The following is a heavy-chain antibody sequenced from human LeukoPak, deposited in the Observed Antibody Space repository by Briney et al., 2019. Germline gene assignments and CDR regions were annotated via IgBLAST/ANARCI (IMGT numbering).Heavy chain of an antibody. D-gene: IGHD1-26*01. CDR2: INHSGST. J-gene: IGHJ5*02. CDR3: ARVGVVGATHWFDP. Sequence: SETLSLTCAVYGGSFSGYYWSWIRQPPGKGLEWIGEINHSGSTNYNPSLKSRVTISVDTSKNQFSLKLNSVTAADTAVYYCARVGVVGATHWFDPWGQGTLVTVSS. V-gene: IGHV4-34*01. CDR1: GGSFSGYY.